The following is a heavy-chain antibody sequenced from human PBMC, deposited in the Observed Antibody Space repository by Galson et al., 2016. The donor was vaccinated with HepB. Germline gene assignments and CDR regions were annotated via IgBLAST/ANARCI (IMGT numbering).Heavy chain of an antibody. CDR3: ARQPAWGYTRAYLDY. D-gene: IGHD5-18*01. CDR2: VYPGDSDT. V-gene: IGHV5-51*01. CDR1: GYSFTSYW. Sequence: QSGAEVKKPGESLKISCKSSGYSFTSYWITWVRQMPGKGLEWMGIVYPGDSDTRYSPSFEGQVTISADRSINTAYLQWSSLKASDTAIYYCARQPAWGYTRAYLDYWGQGTLVTVSS. J-gene: IGHJ4*02.